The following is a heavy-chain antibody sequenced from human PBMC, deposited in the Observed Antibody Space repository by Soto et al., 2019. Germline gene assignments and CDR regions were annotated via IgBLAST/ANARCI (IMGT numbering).Heavy chain of an antibody. D-gene: IGHD4-17*01. Sequence: ETLSLTCTVSGGSISSSSYYWGWIRQPPGKGLEWIGSIYYSGSTYYNPSPKSRVTISVDTSKNQFPLKLSSVTAADTAVYYCARPSSPAYGDYFDYWGQGTLVTVSS. CDR1: GGSISSSSYY. CDR2: IYYSGST. CDR3: ARPSSPAYGDYFDY. J-gene: IGHJ4*02. V-gene: IGHV4-39*01.